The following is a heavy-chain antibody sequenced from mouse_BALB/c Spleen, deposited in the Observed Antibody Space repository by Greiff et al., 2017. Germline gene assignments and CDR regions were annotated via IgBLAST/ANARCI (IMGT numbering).Heavy chain of an antibody. D-gene: IGHD2-4*01. CDR3: TRDDYYSSAMDY. CDR2: INPSNGGT. V-gene: IGHV1S81*02. CDR1: GYTFTSYY. J-gene: IGHJ4*01. Sequence: QVQLQQSGAELVKPGASVKLSCKASGYTFTSYYMYWVKQRPGQGLEWIGEINPSNGGTNFNEKFKSKATLTVDKSSSTAYMQLSSLTSEDSAVYYCTRDDYYSSAMDYWGQGTSVTVSS.